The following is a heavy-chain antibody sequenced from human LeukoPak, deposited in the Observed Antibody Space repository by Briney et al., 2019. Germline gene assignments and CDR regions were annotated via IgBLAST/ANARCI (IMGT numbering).Heavy chain of an antibody. CDR1: GGSISSGDYY. J-gene: IGHJ5*02. CDR3: ARLGGPTYYDILTGRAWFDP. Sequence: SETLSLTCTVSGGSISSGDYYWSWIRQPPGKGLEWIGYIYYSGSTYYNPSLKSRVTTSVDTSKNQFSLKLSSVTAADTAVYYCARLGGPTYYDILTGRAWFDPWGQGTLVTVSS. V-gene: IGHV4-30-4*01. CDR2: IYYSGST. D-gene: IGHD3-9*01.